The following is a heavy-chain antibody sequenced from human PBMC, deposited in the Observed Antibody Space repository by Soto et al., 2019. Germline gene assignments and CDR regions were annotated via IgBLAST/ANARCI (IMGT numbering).Heavy chain of an antibody. CDR2: IIPIFGTA. J-gene: IGHJ5*02. Sequence: SVKVSCKASGGTFSSYAISWVRQAPGQGLEWMGGIIPIFGTANYAQKFQGRVTITADESTSTAYMELSSLRSEDTAVYYCARDSPGYCSGGSCYPLLDPWGQGTLVTVSS. CDR1: GGTFSSYA. D-gene: IGHD2-15*01. V-gene: IGHV1-69*13. CDR3: ARDSPGYCSGGSCYPLLDP.